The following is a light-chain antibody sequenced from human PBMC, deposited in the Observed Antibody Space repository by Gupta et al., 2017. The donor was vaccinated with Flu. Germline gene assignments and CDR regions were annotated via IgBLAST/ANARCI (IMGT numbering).Light chain of an antibody. V-gene: IGLV1-51*01. Sequence: SNSNIENNYRSWYQQVPGTAPTFLIYDDYKRPPGIPGRFSGSKSGTSATLAIYEIQPGDEALYFCGTWDTDLSAVVFGGGTKVTVL. CDR1: NSNIENNY. J-gene: IGLJ3*02. CDR2: DDY. CDR3: GTWDTDLSAVV.